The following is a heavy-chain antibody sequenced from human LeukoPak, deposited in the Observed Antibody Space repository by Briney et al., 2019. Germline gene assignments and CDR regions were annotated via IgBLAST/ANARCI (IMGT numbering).Heavy chain of an antibody. CDR3: AREEAATKILDY. Sequence: PSETLSLTCTVSSRSISCYYWRWLRQPPGKGLEWIGEIYSSGSTKDNPSLKSRLTISVYTCKNQFSLRLTSADDADTALYSWAREEAATKILDYWGQGTLVTVSS. J-gene: IGHJ4*02. D-gene: IGHD2-15*01. V-gene: IGHV4-4*08. CDR1: SRSISCYY. CDR2: IYSSGST.